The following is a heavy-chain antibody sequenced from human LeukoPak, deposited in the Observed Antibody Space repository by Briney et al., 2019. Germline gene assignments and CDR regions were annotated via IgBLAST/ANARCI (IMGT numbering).Heavy chain of an antibody. J-gene: IGHJ5*02. CDR3: ARESPVAAVGRSWFDP. V-gene: IGHV3-23*01. D-gene: IGHD6-13*01. Sequence: GGPLRLSCAASGFTFSSYAMSWVRQAPGKGLEWVSTISGGGVTTYYADSVKGRLTISRDNSKNTVSLQMNSLRDDDTAVYFCARESPVAAVGRSWFDPWGQGTLVTVSS. CDR1: GFTFSSYA. CDR2: ISGGGVTT.